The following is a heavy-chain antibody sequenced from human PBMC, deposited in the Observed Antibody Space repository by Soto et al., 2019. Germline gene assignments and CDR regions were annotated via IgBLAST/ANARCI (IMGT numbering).Heavy chain of an antibody. V-gene: IGHV4-39*01. Sequence: SETLSLTCTVSGASISSSTYYWGWIRQPPGKGLEWIGSIYYSGSTYYDPSLKSRVTISKDTSKNQFSLKLSSVTAADTAVFYCAVGSSGNYFVYRAQRTPVTVSS. CDR1: GASISSSTYY. CDR3: AVGSSGNYFVY. CDR2: IYYSGST. J-gene: IGHJ4*02. D-gene: IGHD1-26*01.